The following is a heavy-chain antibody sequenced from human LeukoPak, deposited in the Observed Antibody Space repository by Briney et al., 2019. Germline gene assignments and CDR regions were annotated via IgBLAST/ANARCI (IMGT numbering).Heavy chain of an antibody. CDR2: INWNGGTT. D-gene: IGHD5-18*01. CDR1: GFTFDDYG. Sequence: GGSLRLSCAASGFTFDDYGMSWVRQAPGKGLECVSGINWNGGTTSYADSVKGRFTISRDNAKNSLYLQMNSLRAEDTALNYCTRNRGYNYGDAFDIWGQGTMVTVSS. J-gene: IGHJ3*02. CDR3: TRNRGYNYGDAFDI. V-gene: IGHV3-20*04.